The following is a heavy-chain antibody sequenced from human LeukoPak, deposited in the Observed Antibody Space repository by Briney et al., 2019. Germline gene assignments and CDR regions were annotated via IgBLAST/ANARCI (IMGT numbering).Heavy chain of an antibody. Sequence: SQTLSLTCTVSGGSITTGNYIWSWLRQPAGKGLEWIGRIDLSGSTDYSPSLKTRVTISLDTSKNHFSLKLSSVTTADTALYYCARDFAGGYSARQYYYYMDVWGNGTAVTVSS. CDR3: ARDFAGGYSARQYYYYMDV. D-gene: IGHD4-11*01. CDR1: GGSITTGNYI. V-gene: IGHV4-61*02. J-gene: IGHJ6*03. CDR2: IDLSGST.